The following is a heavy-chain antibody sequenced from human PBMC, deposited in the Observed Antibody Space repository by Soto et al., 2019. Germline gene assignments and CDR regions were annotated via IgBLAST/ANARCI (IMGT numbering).Heavy chain of an antibody. V-gene: IGHV3-23*01. CDR1: GFTINSYA. J-gene: IGHJ3*02. Sequence: GGTLRLSCAASGFTINSYAMSWVRQAPGQGLEWVSSISGSGGTTYYADSVKGRFTISRDNSKNTLYLQMNSLRAEDTAVYYCAKEEGLCSISSCHRGAFDIWGPRTMVTVSS. CDR2: ISGSGGTT. D-gene: IGHD2-2*01. CDR3: AKEEGLCSISSCHRGAFDI.